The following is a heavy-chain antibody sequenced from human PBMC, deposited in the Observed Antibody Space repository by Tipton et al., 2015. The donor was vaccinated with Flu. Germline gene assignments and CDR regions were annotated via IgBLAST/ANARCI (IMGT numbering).Heavy chain of an antibody. J-gene: IGHJ6*02. Sequence: GSLRLSCEASGFTFSSHHMHWVRQVYPEKGLVWVSEMNGDGSILQYADSVKGRFTMSRDNARNMLYLQMNSLRVEDAAVYFCVRGTTAWKGVDVWGQGTTVAVSS. D-gene: IGHD1-1*01. CDR2: MNGDGSIL. CDR1: GFTFSSHH. V-gene: IGHV3-74*03. CDR3: VRGTTAWKGVDV.